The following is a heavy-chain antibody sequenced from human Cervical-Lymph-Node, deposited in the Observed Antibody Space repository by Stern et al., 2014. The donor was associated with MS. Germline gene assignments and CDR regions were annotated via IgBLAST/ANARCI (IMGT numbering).Heavy chain of an antibody. CDR3: ARDRFAFDF. J-gene: IGHJ3*01. CDR2: IYPSGGST. Sequence: VQLVQSGAEGKKPGASVKVSCKASGYTFATYYMHWVRQAPGQGLEWMGMIYPSGGSTSYAPKFQGRVTMTRDTSTSTIYMELSSLRSEDTAIYYCARDRFAFDFWGQGTMVTVSS. CDR1: GYTFATYY. V-gene: IGHV1-46*01.